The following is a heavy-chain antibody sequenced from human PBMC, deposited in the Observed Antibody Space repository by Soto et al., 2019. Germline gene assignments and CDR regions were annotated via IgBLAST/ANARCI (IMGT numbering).Heavy chain of an antibody. V-gene: IGHV4-38-2*02. J-gene: IGHJ4*02. D-gene: IGHD3-22*01. Sequence: NPSETLSLTCAVSGYSISSGYYWGWIRQPPGKGLEWIGSIYRSGSTYYNPSLKSRVTISVDTSKNQFSLKLSSVTAADTAVYYCARDLRYYDSSGYSDYWGQGTLVTVSS. CDR2: IYRSGST. CDR3: ARDLRYYDSSGYSDY. CDR1: GYSISSGYY.